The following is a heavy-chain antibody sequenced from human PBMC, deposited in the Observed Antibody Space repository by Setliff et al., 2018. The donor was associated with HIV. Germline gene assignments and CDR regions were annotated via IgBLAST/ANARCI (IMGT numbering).Heavy chain of an antibody. D-gene: IGHD2-2*01. J-gene: IGHJ4*02. CDR2: TSHSGKT. CDR1: GGPLSGHY. Sequence: PSETLSLTCAVYGGPLSGHYWSWIRQPPGQGLEWIGETSHSGKTNYNSSLKSRVTISVDTSKNQFSLKLTSVTAADTAVYYCVTSSSWSSRLNFWGPGMLVTVSS. CDR3: VTSSSWSSRLNF. V-gene: IGHV4-34*01.